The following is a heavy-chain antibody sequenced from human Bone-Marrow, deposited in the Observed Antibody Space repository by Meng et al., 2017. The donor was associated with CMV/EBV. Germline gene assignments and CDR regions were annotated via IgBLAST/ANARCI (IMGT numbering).Heavy chain of an antibody. CDR3: ARIAAAALLFDY. V-gene: IGHV3-23*01. CDR1: GFTFSTYA. CDR2: ISGSGGST. D-gene: IGHD6-13*01. J-gene: IGHJ4*02. Sequence: GESLKISCAASGFTFSTYAMTWVRQAPGKGLEWVSGISGSGGSTYYADSVKGRFTISRDNSENTLYLQMNSLRAEDTAVYYCARIAAAALLFDYWGQGTLVTVSS.